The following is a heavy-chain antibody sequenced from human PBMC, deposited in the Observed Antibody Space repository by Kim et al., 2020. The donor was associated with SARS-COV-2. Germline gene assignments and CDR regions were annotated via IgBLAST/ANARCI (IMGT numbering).Heavy chain of an antibody. J-gene: IGHJ5*02. V-gene: IGHV4-34*01. D-gene: IGHD1-1*01. CDR3: ARGRRYFDP. CDR2: INHSGST. Sequence: SETLSLTCAVYGGSFSGYYWSWIRQPPGKGLEWIGEINHSGSTNYNPSLKSRVTISVDTSKNQFSLKLSSVTAADTAVYYCARGRRYFDPWGQGTLVTVSS. CDR1: GGSFSGYY.